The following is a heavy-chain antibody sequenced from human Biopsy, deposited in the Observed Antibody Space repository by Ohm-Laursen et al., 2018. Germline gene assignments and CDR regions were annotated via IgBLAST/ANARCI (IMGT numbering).Heavy chain of an antibody. V-gene: IGHV1-69*06. CDR1: GGTFITYA. J-gene: IGHJ4*02. CDR3: AREAIGYQLPCDD. Sequence: SVKVSCKASGGTFITYAITWVRQAPGQGLEWMGGIIPLFDTTHHAQQFQGRVTITADRSTSTAYMELSSLTSEDTAMFYCAREAIGYQLPCDDWGQGTLVTVSS. CDR2: IIPLFDTT. D-gene: IGHD2-15*01.